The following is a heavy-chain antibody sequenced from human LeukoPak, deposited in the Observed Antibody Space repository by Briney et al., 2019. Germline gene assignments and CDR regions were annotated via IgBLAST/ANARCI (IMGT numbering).Heavy chain of an antibody. CDR1: GGSISSYY. CDR2: IYYSGST. J-gene: IGHJ5*02. D-gene: IGHD3-22*01. V-gene: IGHV4-59*12. CDR3: AREKIGYYDGSGRGWFDP. Sequence: SETLSLTCTVSGGSISSYYWSWIRQPPGKGLEWIGYIYYSGSTNYNPSLKSRVTISVDTSKNQFSLKLSSVTAADTAVYYCAREKIGYYDGSGRGWFDPWGQGTLVTVSS.